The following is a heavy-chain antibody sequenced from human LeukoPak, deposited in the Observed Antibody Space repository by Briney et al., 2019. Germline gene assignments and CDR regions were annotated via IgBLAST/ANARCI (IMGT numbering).Heavy chain of an antibody. Sequence: GESLRLSCAASGFTFNDYAMTWVRQAPGKGLDWVSRIGDAGTYYADSVKGRFTISRDNSKNMLYLQLNSLRDSDRDMYSCAKNLAPFDVRDQGTMVTVSS. V-gene: IGHV3-23*01. CDR3: AKNLAPFDV. J-gene: IGHJ3*01. D-gene: IGHD3-16*01. CDR2: IGDAGT. CDR1: GFTFNDYA.